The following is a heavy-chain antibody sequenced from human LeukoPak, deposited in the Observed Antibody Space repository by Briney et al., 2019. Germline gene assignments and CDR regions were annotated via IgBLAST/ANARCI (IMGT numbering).Heavy chain of an antibody. CDR1: GFTFSTYG. V-gene: IGHV3-48*04. D-gene: IGHD4-17*01. J-gene: IGHJ4*02. CDR2: ISSSGSTI. CDR3: AKDVDYGDYVDY. Sequence: GGSLRLSCAASGFTFSTYGMNWVRQAPGKGLEWVSYISSSGSTIYYADSVKGRFTISRDNAKNSLYLQMNSLRAEDTAVYYCAKDVDYGDYVDYWGQGTLVTVSS.